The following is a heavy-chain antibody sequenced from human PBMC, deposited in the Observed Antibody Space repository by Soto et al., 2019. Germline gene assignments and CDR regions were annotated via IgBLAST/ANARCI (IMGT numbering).Heavy chain of an antibody. J-gene: IGHJ5*02. CDR1: GGSISSSSYY. Sequence: SETLSLTCTVSGGSISSSSYYWGWIRQPPGKGLEWIGSIYYSGGTYYNPSLKSRVTISVDTSKNQFSLKLSSVTAADTAVYYCARQLYSSKKFDPWGQGTLVTVSS. CDR3: ARQLYSSKKFDP. CDR2: IYYSGGT. D-gene: IGHD6-13*01. V-gene: IGHV4-39*01.